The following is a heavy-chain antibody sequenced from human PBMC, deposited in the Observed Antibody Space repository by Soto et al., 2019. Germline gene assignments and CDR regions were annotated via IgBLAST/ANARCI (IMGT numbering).Heavy chain of an antibody. CDR1: GFIFSNYA. J-gene: IGHJ6*03. Sequence: EVQVLESGGGLVQPGGSLRLSCVGSGFIFSNYAMAWVRQAPGKGLEWVSGFGGSGATYYADSVKGRYTISRDNSKNTLYLQMNSLSVEDTAVYYCAKSQSSLYYMDVWGKGTAVTVSS. V-gene: IGHV3-23*01. CDR3: AKSQSSLYYMDV. CDR2: FGGSGAT.